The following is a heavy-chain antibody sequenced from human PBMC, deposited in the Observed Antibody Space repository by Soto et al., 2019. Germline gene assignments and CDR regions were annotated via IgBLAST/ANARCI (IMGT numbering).Heavy chain of an antibody. CDR3: ASFCSGGSCYSRSFQH. CDR2: TIPILGIA. Sequence: ASVKVSCKASGGTFSSYTISWVRQAPGQGLEWMGRTIPILGIANYAQKFQGRVAITADKSTSTAYMELSSLRSEDTAVYYCASFCSGGSCYSRSFQHWGQGTLVTVSS. J-gene: IGHJ1*01. D-gene: IGHD2-15*01. CDR1: GGTFSSYT. V-gene: IGHV1-69*02.